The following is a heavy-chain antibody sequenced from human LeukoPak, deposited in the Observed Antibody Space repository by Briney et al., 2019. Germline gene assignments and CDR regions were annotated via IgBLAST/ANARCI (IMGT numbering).Heavy chain of an antibody. CDR2: IYTSGST. D-gene: IGHD6-13*01. CDR3: ARASAAGTSRY. Sequence: PSETLSLTCTVSGGSISSSSYYWGWIRQPPGKGLEWIGRIYTSGSTNYNPSLKSRVTISVDTSKNQFSLKLSSVTAADTAVYYCARASAAGTSRYWGQGTLVTVSS. J-gene: IGHJ4*02. V-gene: IGHV4-61*02. CDR1: GGSISSSSYY.